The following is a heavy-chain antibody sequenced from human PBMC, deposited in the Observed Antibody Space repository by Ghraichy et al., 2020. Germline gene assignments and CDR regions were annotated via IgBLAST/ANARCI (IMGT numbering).Heavy chain of an antibody. J-gene: IGHJ4*02. CDR2: ISSDGGNK. Sequence: GGSLRLSCAASGFTFSNYDMHWVRQAPGKGLEWVAIISSDGGNKYYADSVKGRFTISRDNSKITVSLQMNSLRAEDTAVYYCAKVGLLSPNEGYFDYWGQGTLVTVSS. CDR1: GFTFSNYD. V-gene: IGHV3-30*18. D-gene: IGHD5/OR15-5a*01. CDR3: AKVGLLSPNEGYFDY.